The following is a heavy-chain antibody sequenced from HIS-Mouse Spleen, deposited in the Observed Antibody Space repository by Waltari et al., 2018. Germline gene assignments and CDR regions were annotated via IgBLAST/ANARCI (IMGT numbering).Heavy chain of an antibody. J-gene: IGHJ6*02. CDR1: GGSISSGGYY. CDR2: NYYSGST. CDR3: AREKGYYGSGSYYYYYYGMDV. D-gene: IGHD3-10*01. Sequence: QVQLQESGPGLVKPSQTLSLTCTVSGGSISSGGYYWSWIRQHPGKGLEWIGYNYYSGSTYYNPSLKSRVTISVDPPKNQFSLTLSSVPAADTAVYYCAREKGYYGSGSYYYYYYGMDVWGQGTTVTVSS. V-gene: IGHV4-31*03.